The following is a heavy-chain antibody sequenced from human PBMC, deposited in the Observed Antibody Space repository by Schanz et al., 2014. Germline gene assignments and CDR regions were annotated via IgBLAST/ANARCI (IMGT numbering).Heavy chain of an antibody. D-gene: IGHD6-13*01. J-gene: IGHJ6*02. CDR3: AKDIAPLAARPGYGMDV. CDR2: ITSGSAK. Sequence: QVQLVESGGGLVKPGGSLRLSCTASGFTFRDYQMTWIRQAPGKGLEWVSYITSGSAKFYADSVKGRFTISRDNAKNSLYLQMNSLRAEDTAVYYCAKDIAPLAARPGYGMDVWGQGTTVTVSS. CDR1: GFTFRDYQ. V-gene: IGHV3-11*01.